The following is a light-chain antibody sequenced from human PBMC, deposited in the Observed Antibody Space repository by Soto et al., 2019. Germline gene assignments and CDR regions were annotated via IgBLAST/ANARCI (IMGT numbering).Light chain of an antibody. J-gene: IGKJ3*01. CDR1: QSVNNNY. CDR3: HQYGGSVFA. CDR2: GAS. Sequence: EIVLTQSPGTLSLSPGERATLSCRASQSVNNNYLAWYQQKPGRAPTRLIYGASSRATGIPERFSGSGSGTDFTLTISRLEHEDFAVYFCHQYGGSVFAFGPGTKVDLK. V-gene: IGKV3-20*01.